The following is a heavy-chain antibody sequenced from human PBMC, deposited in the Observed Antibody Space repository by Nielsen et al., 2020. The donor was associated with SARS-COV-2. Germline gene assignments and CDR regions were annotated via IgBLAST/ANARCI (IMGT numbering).Heavy chain of an antibody. J-gene: IGHJ5*02. CDR3: ARDFRGSVYGDYFVRFDP. Sequence: SETLSLTCTVSGGSISSSSYFWGWIRQPPGKGLEWIGSIYYSGSTYYNPSLQSRVTISVDTSKNQFSLKLSSVTAADTAVYYCARDFRGSVYGDYFVRFDPWGQGTLVTVSS. CDR2: IYYSGST. D-gene: IGHD4-17*01. V-gene: IGHV4-39*07. CDR1: GGSISSSSYF.